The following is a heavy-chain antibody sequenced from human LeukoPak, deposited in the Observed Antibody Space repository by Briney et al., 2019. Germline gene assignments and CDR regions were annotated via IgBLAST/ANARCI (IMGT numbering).Heavy chain of an antibody. V-gene: IGHV1-18*01. CDR1: GYTFTNHG. D-gene: IGHD2-15*01. CDR2: ISVYNGNT. CDR3: ARDQGNRVDYYYYYGMDV. Sequence: GASVKVSCKASGYTFTNHGINWVRQAPGQGLEWMGWISVYNGNTNYAQKLQGRVSMTTDTSTTTAYMELRSLRSDDTAVYYCARDQGNRVDYYYYYGMDVWGQGTTVTVSS. J-gene: IGHJ6*02.